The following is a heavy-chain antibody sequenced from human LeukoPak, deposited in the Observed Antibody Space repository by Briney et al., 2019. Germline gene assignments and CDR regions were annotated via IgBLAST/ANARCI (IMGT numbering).Heavy chain of an antibody. Sequence: ASVKVSCKASGYTFTSYDINWVRQATGQGLEWMGWMNPNSGNTGYAQKFQGWVTMTRDTSISTAYMELSSLRSEDTAVYYCARGRGQWLARGTNWYFDLWGRGTLVTVSS. CDR3: ARGRGQWLARGTNWYFDL. CDR2: MNPNSGNT. V-gene: IGHV1-8*01. J-gene: IGHJ2*01. CDR1: GYTFTSYD. D-gene: IGHD6-19*01.